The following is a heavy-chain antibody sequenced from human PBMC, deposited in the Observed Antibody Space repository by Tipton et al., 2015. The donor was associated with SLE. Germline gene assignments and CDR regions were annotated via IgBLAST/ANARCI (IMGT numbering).Heavy chain of an antibody. V-gene: IGHV4-59*08. CDR2: IYYSGST. J-gene: IGHJ2*01. D-gene: IGHD3-22*01. CDR3: ARGSGYDSSGPWYFDL. CDR1: GDSISSYY. Sequence: TPSLTCTVSGDSISSYYWSWIRQPPGKGLEWIGYIYYSGSTNYNPSLKSRVTISVDTSKKQFSLNLRSVTAADTAVYYCARGSGYDSSGPWYFDLWGRGTLVTVSS.